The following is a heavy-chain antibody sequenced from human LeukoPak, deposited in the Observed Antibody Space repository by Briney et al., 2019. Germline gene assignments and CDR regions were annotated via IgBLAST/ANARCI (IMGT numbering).Heavy chain of an antibody. CDR3: ARRRITMVRGVITKRERGRYFDY. Sequence: SETLSLTCTVSGGSISSSSYYWGWIRQPPGKGLEWIGSIYYSGSTYYNPSLKSRVTISVDTSKNQFSLKLSSVTAADTAVYYCARRRITMVRGVITKRERGRYFDYWGQGTLVTVSS. CDR1: GGSISSSSYY. J-gene: IGHJ4*02. V-gene: IGHV4-39*07. CDR2: IYYSGST. D-gene: IGHD3-10*01.